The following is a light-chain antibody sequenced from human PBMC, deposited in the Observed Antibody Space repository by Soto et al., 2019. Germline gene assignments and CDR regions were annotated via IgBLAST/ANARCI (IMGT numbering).Light chain of an antibody. V-gene: IGKV3-20*01. CDR1: QSVSSNF. Sequence: EIVLTQSPGTLSLSPGETATLSCRASQSVSSNFLAWYQQKPGQAPKLLISGASSSATGIPDRFSGSGSGTDFTLTISRLEAEDFALYSCQQYGSSPVTFGQGTKLEIK. CDR3: QQYGSSPVT. CDR2: GAS. J-gene: IGKJ2*01.